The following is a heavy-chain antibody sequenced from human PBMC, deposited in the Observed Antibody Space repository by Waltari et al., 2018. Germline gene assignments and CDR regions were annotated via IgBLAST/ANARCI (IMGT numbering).Heavy chain of an antibody. CDR2: IIPILGIA. Sequence: QVQLVQSGAEVKKPGSSVKVSCKASGGTFSSDTISWVRQAPGQGLEWMGRIIPILGIANYAQKFQGRVTITADKSTSTAYMELSSLRSEDTAVYYCARDRCSGGSCAWDYWGQGTLVTVSS. V-gene: IGHV1-69*08. D-gene: IGHD2-15*01. J-gene: IGHJ4*02. CDR1: GGTFSSDT. CDR3: ARDRCSGGSCAWDY.